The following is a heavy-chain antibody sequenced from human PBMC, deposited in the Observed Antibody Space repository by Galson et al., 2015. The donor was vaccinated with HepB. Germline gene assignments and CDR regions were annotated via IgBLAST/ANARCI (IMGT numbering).Heavy chain of an antibody. D-gene: IGHD7-27*01. CDR1: GGSISNDGYS. J-gene: IGHJ2*01. CDR2: IYPNGGT. CDR3: AATTNWGGWYFDL. Sequence: TLSLTCAVSGGSISNDGYSWNWIRQPPGKGLEWIGFIYPNGGTYYNPSLRSRVTISADRSKTQFSLKLFSVTAADTAVYYCAATTNWGGWYFDLWGRGTLLTVSS. V-gene: IGHV4-30-2*01.